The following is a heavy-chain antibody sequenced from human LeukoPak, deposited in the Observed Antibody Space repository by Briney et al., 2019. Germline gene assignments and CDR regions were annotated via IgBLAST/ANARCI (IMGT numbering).Heavy chain of an antibody. CDR2: ISYDGSNK. CDR1: GLTFSSYA. Sequence: GGSLRLSCAASGLTFSSYAMHWGRQAPGKGLEWVAVISYDGSNKYYADSVKGRFTISRDNSKNTLYLQMNSLRAEDTAVYYCARVFYLYHPPLGYWGQGTLVTVSS. V-gene: IGHV3-30-3*01. J-gene: IGHJ4*02. CDR3: ARVFYLYHPPLGY. D-gene: IGHD2/OR15-2a*01.